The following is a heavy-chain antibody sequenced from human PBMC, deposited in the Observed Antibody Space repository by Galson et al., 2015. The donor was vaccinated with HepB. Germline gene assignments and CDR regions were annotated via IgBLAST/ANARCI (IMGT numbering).Heavy chain of an antibody. CDR1: GGTFSSFA. J-gene: IGHJ3*02. Sequence: SVKVSCKASGGTFSSFAISWVRQAPGQGLEWMGGIFPIFGIANSAQKFQGRVTITADKATSTAYMELSSLRVADTAVYYCARGGRGLRYFDWLLSDGFDIWGQGTMVTVSS. D-gene: IGHD3-9*01. CDR3: ARGGRGLRYFDWLLSDGFDI. CDR2: IFPIFGIA. V-gene: IGHV1-69*10.